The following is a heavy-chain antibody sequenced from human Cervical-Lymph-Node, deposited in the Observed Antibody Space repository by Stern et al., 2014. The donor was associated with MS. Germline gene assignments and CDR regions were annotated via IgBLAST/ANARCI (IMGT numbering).Heavy chain of an antibody. CDR1: GGTLISYP. J-gene: IGHJ5*02. Sequence: QVQLVQSGAEVKKPGSSVKVSCQASGGTLISYPISWVRQAPGQGLEWLGGLMPILGTSNYAHNFQVRVTITADETTTTIYMELRSLKSEDTAVYYCARHLGSHESGWFDPWGQGTLVTVSS. D-gene: IGHD1-26*01. CDR3: ARHLGSHESGWFDP. V-gene: IGHV1-69*01. CDR2: LMPILGTS.